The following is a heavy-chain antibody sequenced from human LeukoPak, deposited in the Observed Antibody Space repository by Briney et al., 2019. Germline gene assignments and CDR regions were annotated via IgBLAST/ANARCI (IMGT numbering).Heavy chain of an antibody. CDR2: ISAYNGNT. Sequence: ASVKVSCKASGYTFTSYGISWVRQAPGQGLEWMGWISAYNGNTNYAQKFQGRVTMTEDTSTDTAYMELSSLRSEDTAVYYCATRLVWSGYHYYFDYWGQGTLVTVSS. D-gene: IGHD3-3*01. J-gene: IGHJ4*02. CDR3: ATRLVWSGYHYYFDY. V-gene: IGHV1-18*01. CDR1: GYTFTSYG.